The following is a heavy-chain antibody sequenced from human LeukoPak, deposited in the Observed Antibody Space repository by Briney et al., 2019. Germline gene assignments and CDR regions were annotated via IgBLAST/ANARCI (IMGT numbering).Heavy chain of an antibody. CDR3: ARAVGATGTFGY. CDR2: ISSSNSDI. Sequence: GGSLRLSCAASGFTFTSYSMNWVRQAPGKGLEWTSYISSSNSDIYYADSVKGRFTISRDNAKNSVYLQMNNLRDEDTAVYYCARAVGATGTFGYWGQGTLVTVSS. D-gene: IGHD1-26*01. J-gene: IGHJ4*02. CDR1: GFTFTSYS. V-gene: IGHV3-48*02.